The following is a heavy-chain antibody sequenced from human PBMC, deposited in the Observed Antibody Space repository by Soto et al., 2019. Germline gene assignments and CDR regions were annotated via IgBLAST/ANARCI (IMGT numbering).Heavy chain of an antibody. V-gene: IGHV5-10-1*01. CDR1: GYSFTSYW. CDR3: ARTSMQSRGYSYGHGGMDV. CDR2: IDPSDSYT. Sequence: GESLKISCKGSGYSFTSYWISWVRQMPGKGLEWMGRIDPSDSYTNYSPSFQGHVSISADKSISTAYLQWSSLKASDTAMYYCARTSMQSRGYSYGHGGMDVWGQGTTVTVSS. D-gene: IGHD5-18*01. J-gene: IGHJ6*02.